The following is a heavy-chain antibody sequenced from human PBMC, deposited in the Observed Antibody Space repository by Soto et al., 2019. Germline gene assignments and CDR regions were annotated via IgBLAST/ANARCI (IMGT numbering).Heavy chain of an antibody. CDR3: ARAYTAAAFDY. CDR2: ISGYNGNT. CDR1: GGTFSSYT. D-gene: IGHD3-16*01. Sequence: ASVKVSCKASGGTFSSYTISWVRQAPGQGLEWMGWISGYNGNTNYAQKLQGRVTMTTDTSTSTAYMELRSLRSDDTAVYYCARAYTAAAFDYWGQGTLVTVSS. J-gene: IGHJ4*02. V-gene: IGHV1-18*01.